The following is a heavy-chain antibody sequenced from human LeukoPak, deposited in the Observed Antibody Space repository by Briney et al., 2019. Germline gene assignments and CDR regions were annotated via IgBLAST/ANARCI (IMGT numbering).Heavy chain of an antibody. CDR3: AKDGYYDILTGYGPYGMDV. CDR2: ISDSGGTT. V-gene: IGHV3-23*01. D-gene: IGHD3-9*01. J-gene: IGHJ6*02. CDR1: GFTFNNYA. Sequence: GGSLRLSCAGSGFTFNNYAMSWVRQAPGKGLEWVSEISDSGGTTYYADSVKGRFTVSRDNPKNTVYLQMNSLRAEDTAVYYCAKDGYYDILTGYGPYGMDVWGQGTMVTVSS.